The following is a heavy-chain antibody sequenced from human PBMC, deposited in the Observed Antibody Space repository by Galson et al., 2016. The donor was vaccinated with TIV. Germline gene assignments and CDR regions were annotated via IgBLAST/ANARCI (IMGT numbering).Heavy chain of an antibody. CDR1: GVIFTNYA. J-gene: IGHJ3*01. CDR2: IIPLFGAT. Sequence: SVKVSCKAFGVIFTNYAISWVRQVPGQGLEWMGRIIPLFGATKYAQNFQGRVTITADKSTTTTYMELSSLRSEDTAVYYCAREVAHVDSVILNADAFDVWGQGTMVTVSS. V-gene: IGHV1-69*06. D-gene: IGHD5-18*01. CDR3: AREVAHVDSVILNADAFDV.